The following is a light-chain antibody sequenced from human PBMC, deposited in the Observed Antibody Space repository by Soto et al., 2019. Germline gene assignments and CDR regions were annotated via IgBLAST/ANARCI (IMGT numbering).Light chain of an antibody. J-gene: IGLJ1*01. CDR3: CADAGRSTYV. CDR1: SSDVGSYNF. Sequence: VLTKPAPVSGSPGQSITISCTRTSSDVGSYNFVSWYQQHPGEVPKVMIYEVSKRPSGVSDRFSGSKSGNTASLTISGLQAEDEADYYCCADAGRSTYVFGTGTKVTVL. V-gene: IGLV2-23*02. CDR2: EVS.